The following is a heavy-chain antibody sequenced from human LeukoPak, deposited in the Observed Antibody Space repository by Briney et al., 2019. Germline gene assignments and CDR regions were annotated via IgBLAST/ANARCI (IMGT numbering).Heavy chain of an antibody. CDR2: TYYSGST. V-gene: IGHV4-59*01. CDR1: GGSISSYY. J-gene: IGHJ6*03. Sequence: PSETLSLTCTVSGGSISSYYWSWIRQPPGKGLEWIGYTYYSGSTNYNPSLKSRVTISVDTSKNQFSLKLSSVTAADTAVYYCARDLGYYYYMDVWGKGTTVTVSS. CDR3: ARDLGYYYYMDV.